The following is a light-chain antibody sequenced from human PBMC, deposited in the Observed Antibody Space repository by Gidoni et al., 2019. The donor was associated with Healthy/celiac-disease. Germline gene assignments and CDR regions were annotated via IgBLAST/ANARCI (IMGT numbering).Light chain of an antibody. CDR3: NSWDSSGNPHWV. Sequence: SSELTQDPAVSVALGQTVMITCQGDSLRSYYASWYQQKPGQAPVLVIYGKNNRPSGIPDRFSGSSSGNTASLTITGAQAEDEADYYCNSWDSSGNPHWVFGGGTKLTVL. CDR1: SLRSYY. J-gene: IGLJ3*02. V-gene: IGLV3-19*01. CDR2: GKN.